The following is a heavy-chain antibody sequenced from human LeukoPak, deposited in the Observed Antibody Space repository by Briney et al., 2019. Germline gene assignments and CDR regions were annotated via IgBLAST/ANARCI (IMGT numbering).Heavy chain of an antibody. CDR1: EFTFSSYS. CDR2: ISSSSSTI. CDR3: ARDSAGIAVAGDFDY. Sequence: GGSLRLSCAASEFTFSSYSMNWVRQAPGKGLEWVSYISSSSSTIYYADSVKGRFTISRDNAKNSLYLQMNSLRAEDTAVYYCARDSAGIAVAGDFDYWGQGTLVTVSS. D-gene: IGHD6-19*01. V-gene: IGHV3-48*01. J-gene: IGHJ4*02.